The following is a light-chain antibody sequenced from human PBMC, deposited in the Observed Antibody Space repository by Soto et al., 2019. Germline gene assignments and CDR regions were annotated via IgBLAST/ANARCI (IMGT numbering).Light chain of an antibody. J-gene: IGKJ2*01. CDR3: QQYGYLAPYT. V-gene: IGKV1-8*01. CDR2: AAS. Sequence: AIRVTQSPSSISASTGDRVTITCRASQGDSSFLAWYQQKPGEAPKLLIYAASSRATGIPDRFSGSGSGTDFTLTISRLEPEDFAVYYCQQYGYLAPYTFGQGTKLEIK. CDR1: QGDSSF.